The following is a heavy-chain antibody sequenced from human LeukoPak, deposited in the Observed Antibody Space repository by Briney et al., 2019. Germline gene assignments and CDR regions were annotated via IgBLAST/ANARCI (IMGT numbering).Heavy chain of an antibody. CDR3: ACSTATTGAFDI. J-gene: IGHJ3*02. CDR2: IYYSGST. Sequence: SETLSLTCTVSGGSISSYYWSWIRQPPGKGLEWIGYIYYSGSTNYSPSLKSRVTISVDTSKNQFSLKLSSVTTADTAVYYCACSTATTGAFDIWGQGTMVTVSS. V-gene: IGHV4-59*08. CDR1: GGSISSYY. D-gene: IGHD4-17*01.